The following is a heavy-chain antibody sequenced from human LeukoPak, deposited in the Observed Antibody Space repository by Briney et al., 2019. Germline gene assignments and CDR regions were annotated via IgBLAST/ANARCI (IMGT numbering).Heavy chain of an antibody. Sequence: PGGSLRLSCAASGFTFSSYCMSWVRQAPGKGLEWVANIKQDGSEKYYVDSVKGRFTISRDNAKNSLYLQMNSLRAEDTAVYYCARDTLGYCSSTSCYGHYYYYYYMDVWGKGTTVTVSS. CDR1: GFTFSSYC. D-gene: IGHD2-2*01. CDR2: IKQDGSEK. J-gene: IGHJ6*03. V-gene: IGHV3-7*01. CDR3: ARDTLGYCSSTSCYGHYYYYYYMDV.